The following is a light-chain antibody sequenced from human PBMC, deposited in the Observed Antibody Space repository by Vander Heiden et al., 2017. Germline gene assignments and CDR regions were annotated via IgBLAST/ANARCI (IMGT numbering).Light chain of an antibody. V-gene: IGLV2-14*01. CDR2: EVS. CDR3: SPYTSSSTRV. Sequence: QSALTQPASVSGSPGQSITISCTGTSSDVGGYNYVSWYQQHPGNAPILMWDEVSNRPSGVSNRCAASKSGKTALPNTSGLQAEDDADEYCSPYTSSSTRVFGGGTKLTVL. J-gene: IGLJ2*01. CDR1: SSDVGGYNY.